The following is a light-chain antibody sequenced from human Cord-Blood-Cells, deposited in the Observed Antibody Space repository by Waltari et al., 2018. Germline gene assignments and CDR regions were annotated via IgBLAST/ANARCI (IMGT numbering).Light chain of an antibody. CDR2: RNK. J-gene: IGLJ3*02. CDR3: AAWDDSLSGWV. CDR1: SSNIGSNY. V-gene: IGLV1-47*01. Sequence: QSVLTQPPSASGTPGQRVTISCSGSSSNIGSNYVYWYQQLPGTAPKLLIYRNKQRPSGFPDRFSGSKSGTSPSLAISGLRSEDEADYYCAAWDDSLSGWVFGGGTKLTVL.